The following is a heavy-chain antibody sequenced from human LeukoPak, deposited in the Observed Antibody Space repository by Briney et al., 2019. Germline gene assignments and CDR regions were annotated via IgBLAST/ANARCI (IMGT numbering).Heavy chain of an antibody. CDR1: GYTFTGYY. Sequence: ASVKVSCKASGYTFTGYYMHWVRQAPGQGLEWMGWINPNSGGTNYAQKFQGRVTMTRDTSISTAYMELSRLRSDDTAVYYCVRVYSALQVTATRRNWFDPWGQGTLVTVSS. CDR2: INPNSGGT. D-gene: IGHD2-21*02. CDR3: VRVYSALQVTATRRNWFDP. V-gene: IGHV1-2*02. J-gene: IGHJ5*02.